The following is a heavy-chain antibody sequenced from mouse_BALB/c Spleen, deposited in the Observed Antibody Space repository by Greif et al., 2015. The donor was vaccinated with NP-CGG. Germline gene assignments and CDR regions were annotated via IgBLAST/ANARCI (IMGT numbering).Heavy chain of an antibody. J-gene: IGHJ4*01. V-gene: IGHV1-84*02. D-gene: IGHD4-1*01. CDR2: IYPGSGKT. CDR1: GYTFTDYY. CDR3: ARRTGTEAMDY. Sequence: QVQLQHSGPELVKPGASVKISCKASGYTFTDYYINWVKQKPGQGLEWIGWIYPGSGKTKYNEKFKGKATLTVDTSSSTAYMQLSSLTSEDTAVYFCARRTGTEAMDYWGQGTSVTVSS.